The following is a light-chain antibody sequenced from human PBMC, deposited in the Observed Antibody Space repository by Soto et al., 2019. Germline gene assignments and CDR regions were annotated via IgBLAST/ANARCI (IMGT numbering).Light chain of an antibody. V-gene: IGKV3-20*01. Sequence: VLTQSPGTLSLSPGDRATPSCRASQRVSGSSLAWYQQKPGQAPRLLIYGASSRATGVPDRFSGNGSGADFTLTISRLEPEDFAVYHCQQYGNSPSFGQGTKLEI. CDR2: GAS. CDR1: QRVSGSS. J-gene: IGKJ2*01. CDR3: QQYGNSPS.